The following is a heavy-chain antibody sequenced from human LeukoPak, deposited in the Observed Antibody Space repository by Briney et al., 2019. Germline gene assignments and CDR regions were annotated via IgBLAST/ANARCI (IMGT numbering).Heavy chain of an antibody. CDR3: AREIRFVEWLPDYYYYMDV. D-gene: IGHD3-3*01. J-gene: IGHJ6*03. Sequence: PGGSLRLSCAASGFAFSTFGLHWVRQAPGKGLEWVAFIWYDGSKRYYADSVKGRFTISRDNSKNTLYLQMNSLRAEDTAVYYCAREIRFVEWLPDYYYYMDVWGKGTTVTVSS. CDR1: GFAFSTFG. V-gene: IGHV3-33*01. CDR2: IWYDGSKR.